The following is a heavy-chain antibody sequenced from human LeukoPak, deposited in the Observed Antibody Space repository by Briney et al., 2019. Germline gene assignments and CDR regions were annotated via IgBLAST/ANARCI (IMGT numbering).Heavy chain of an antibody. CDR2: IYYSGST. V-gene: IGHV4-39*07. CDR1: GGSISSSSYY. CDR3: ARGTEILGGVIVIGAFDI. J-gene: IGHJ3*02. Sequence: SETLSLTCTVSGGSISSSSYYWGWIRQPPGKGLEWIGSIYYSGSTYYNPSLKSRVTISVDTSKNQFSLKLSSVTAADTAVYYCARGTEILGGVIVIGAFDIWGQGTMVTVSS. D-gene: IGHD3-16*02.